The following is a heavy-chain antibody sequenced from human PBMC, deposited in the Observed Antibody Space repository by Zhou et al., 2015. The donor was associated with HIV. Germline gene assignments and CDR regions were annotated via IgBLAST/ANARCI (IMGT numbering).Heavy chain of an antibody. V-gene: IGHV1-8*01. CDR1: GYTFTSYD. J-gene: IGHJ4*02. D-gene: IGHD6-19*01. Sequence: QVQLVQSGAEVKKPGASVRVSCKASGYTFTSYDINWMRQATGQRPEWMGWMNTNGGQTGYAQKFQGRVTMTRDLSITTTYMELTWLRSDDTAVYYCAREAGGWYHLDFWGQGTLVTVSS. CDR2: MNTNGGQT. CDR3: AREAGGWYHLDF.